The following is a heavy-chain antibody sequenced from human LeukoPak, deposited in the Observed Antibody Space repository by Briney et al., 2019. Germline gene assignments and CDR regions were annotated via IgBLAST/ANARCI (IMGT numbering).Heavy chain of an antibody. CDR2: IWYDGSNK. D-gene: IGHD2-2*01. Sequence: PGGSLRLSCAASGFTFSSYGMHWVRQAPGKGLEWVAVIWYDGSNKYYADSVEGRFTISRDNSKNTLYLQMNSLRAEDTAVYYCARGLELGYCSSTSCSNDAFDIWGQGTMVTVSS. CDR1: GFTFSSYG. J-gene: IGHJ3*02. CDR3: ARGLELGYCSSTSCSNDAFDI. V-gene: IGHV3-33*01.